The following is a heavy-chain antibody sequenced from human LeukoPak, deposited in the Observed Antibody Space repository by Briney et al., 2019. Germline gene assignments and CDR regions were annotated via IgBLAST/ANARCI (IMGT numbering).Heavy chain of an antibody. CDR1: GFTFSSYG. CDR2: IWYDGSNK. V-gene: IGHV3-33*01. J-gene: IGHJ4*02. Sequence: GRSLRLSCAASGFTFSSYGMHWVRQAPGKGLEWVAVIWYDGSNKYYADSVKGRFTISRDDSKNTLYLQMNSLRAEDTAVYYCARDAVYSSSWQYYWGQGTLVTVSS. D-gene: IGHD6-13*01. CDR3: ARDAVYSSSWQYY.